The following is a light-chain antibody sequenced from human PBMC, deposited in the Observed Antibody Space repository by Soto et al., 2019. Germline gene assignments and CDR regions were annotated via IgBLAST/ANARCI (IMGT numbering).Light chain of an antibody. J-gene: IGKJ1*01. CDR3: QQYNNWPRT. CDR1: QSVSSSN. Sequence: IVLTQSPGTVSLTTGERATLSCRASQSVSSSNLAWYQQRPGQGPRLLIYGASSGATGIPARFSGSGSGTEFTLTISSLQSEDFAVYYCQQYNNWPRTFGQGTKVAIK. V-gene: IGKV3-15*01. CDR2: GAS.